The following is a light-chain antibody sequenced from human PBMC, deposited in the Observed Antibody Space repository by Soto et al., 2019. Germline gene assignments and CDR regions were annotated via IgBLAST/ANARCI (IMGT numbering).Light chain of an antibody. V-gene: IGLV1-40*01. CDR2: GNS. Sequence: QSVLTQPPSVSGAPGQRVTISCTGSSSNIGAGYDLHWYQQLPGTAPKLLIYGNSNRPSGVPDRFSGSKSGTSASLAITGLQAEDEADYYCQSYDSSLSGSSVFGTGTKLTVL. J-gene: IGLJ1*01. CDR3: QSYDSSLSGSSV. CDR1: SSNIGAGYD.